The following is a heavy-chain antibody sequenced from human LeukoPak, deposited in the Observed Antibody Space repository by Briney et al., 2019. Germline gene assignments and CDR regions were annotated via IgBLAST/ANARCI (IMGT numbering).Heavy chain of an antibody. CDR3: ARGSPLVVTLYGGNSMDYYYYYGMDV. V-gene: IGHV1-2*02. Sequence: ASVKVSCKASGYTFTGYYMHWVRQAPGQGLEWMGWINPNSGGTTYAQKFQGRVTMTRDTPISTAYMELSRLRSDDTAVYYCARGSPLVVTLYGGNSMDYYYYYGMDVWGQGTTVTVSS. CDR2: INPNSGGT. J-gene: IGHJ6*02. D-gene: IGHD4-23*01. CDR1: GYTFTGYY.